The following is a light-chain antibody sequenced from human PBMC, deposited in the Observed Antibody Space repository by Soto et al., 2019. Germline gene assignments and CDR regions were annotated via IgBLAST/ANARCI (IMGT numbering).Light chain of an antibody. Sequence: QSVLTQPASVSGSPGQSITISCTGTTSDVGSHNFVSWYQQLPGKAPKLLIYVVTNRPSGTSNRFSGSKSGNTASLTISGLQAEDEADYYCSSFTNSILVFGGGTKLTVL. CDR3: SSFTNSILV. CDR2: VVT. J-gene: IGLJ3*02. V-gene: IGLV2-14*01. CDR1: TSDVGSHNF.